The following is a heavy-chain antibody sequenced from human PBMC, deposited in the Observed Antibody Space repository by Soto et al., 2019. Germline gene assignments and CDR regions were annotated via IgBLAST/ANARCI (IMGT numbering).Heavy chain of an antibody. Sequence: GASVKVSFKASGGTFSRYAISWLRQAPGQGLEWMGGIIPIFGTANYAQKFQGRVTITADKSTSTAYMELSSLRSEDTAVYYCARAAEYSSPSSYFDYWGQGTLVTVSS. V-gene: IGHV1-69*06. CDR1: GGTFSRYA. CDR3: ARAAEYSSPSSYFDY. CDR2: IIPIFGTA. J-gene: IGHJ4*02. D-gene: IGHD6-6*01.